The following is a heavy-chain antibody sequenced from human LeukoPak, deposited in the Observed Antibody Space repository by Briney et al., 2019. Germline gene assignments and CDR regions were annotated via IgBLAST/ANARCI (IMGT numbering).Heavy chain of an antibody. V-gene: IGHV3-72*01. CDR3: GRLSRTGISSGWYFFDY. J-gene: IGHJ4*02. D-gene: IGHD6-19*01. Sequence: GGSLRLSCAASGFTFSDHYIDWVRQAPGKGLEWVGRTTNKANSYTTKYAVSVKGRFTISRDDSKSSAYLQMSSLKMEDTAVYYCGRLSRTGISSGWYFFDYWGQGTLVTVSS. CDR1: GFTFSDHY. CDR2: TTNKANSYTT.